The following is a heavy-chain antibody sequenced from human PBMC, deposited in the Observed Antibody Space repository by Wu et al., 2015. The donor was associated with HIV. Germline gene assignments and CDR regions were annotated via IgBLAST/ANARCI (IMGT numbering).Heavy chain of an antibody. CDR3: VRDSTEDRPNWFDP. Sequence: QVQLVQSGTEVKKPGASVKVSCKASGYTFKTYGISWIRQAPGQGLEWMGWISGYNGNTNYAQNLQGRVTMTADTSTNTVYMELRSLRSDDTAVYYCVRDSTEDRPNWFDPWGQGTLVIVSS. V-gene: IGHV1-18*01. J-gene: IGHJ5*02. CDR2: ISGYNGNT. D-gene: IGHD6-6*01. CDR1: GYTFKTYG.